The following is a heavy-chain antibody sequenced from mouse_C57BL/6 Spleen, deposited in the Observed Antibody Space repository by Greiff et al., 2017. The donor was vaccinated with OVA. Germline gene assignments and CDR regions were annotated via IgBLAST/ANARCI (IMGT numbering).Heavy chain of an antibody. CDR1: GFTFSDYG. Sequence: VQLKESGGGLVKPGGSLKLSCAASGFTFSDYGMHWVRQAPEKGLEWVAYISSGSSTIYYADTVKGRFTISRDNAKNTLFLQMTSLRSEDTAMYYCARPDLSWFAYWGQGTLVTVSA. J-gene: IGHJ3*01. CDR2: ISSGSSTI. CDR3: ARPDLSWFAY. V-gene: IGHV5-17*01.